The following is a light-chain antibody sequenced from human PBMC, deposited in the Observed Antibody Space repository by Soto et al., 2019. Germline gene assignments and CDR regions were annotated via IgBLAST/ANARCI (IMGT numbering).Light chain of an antibody. CDR3: QVWDAGSDVWV. J-gene: IGLJ3*02. CDR1: NIGRKS. Sequence: SYELTQPSSVSVAPGETARITCGGNNIGRKSVHWYQQRPGQAPVLVIYYDSDWPSGIPERFSGSNSGSAATLTISSVEAGDEADYYCQVWDAGSDVWVFGGGTKLTVL. CDR2: YDS. V-gene: IGLV3-21*04.